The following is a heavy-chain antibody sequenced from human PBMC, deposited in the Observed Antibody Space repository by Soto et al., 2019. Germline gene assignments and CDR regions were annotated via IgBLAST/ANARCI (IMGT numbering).Heavy chain of an antibody. CDR3: ARSLGWRDAFDI. CDR1: GFTFSSYW. J-gene: IGHJ3*02. V-gene: IGHV3-7*01. Sequence: GGSLRLSCAASGFTFSSYWMGWVRQAPGKGLEWVANIKQDGSEEYYVDPVKGRFTISRDDAKNSLSLQMNSLRAEDTAVYYCARSLGWRDAFDIWGQGTMVTVS. CDR2: IKQDGSEE. D-gene: IGHD6-19*01.